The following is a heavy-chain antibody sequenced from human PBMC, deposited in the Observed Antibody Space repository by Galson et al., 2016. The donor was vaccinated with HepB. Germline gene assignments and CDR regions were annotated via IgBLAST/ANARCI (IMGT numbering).Heavy chain of an antibody. Sequence: SVKVSCKASGFTFSKFAMHWIRQAPGHRFEWMGKINAGSGDTKYSEEFQGRITITINTSAHTVYLELTSLRSEDTATYYCARGYNWIGGDGSALDSWGQGTLVTVSS. CDR1: GFTFSKFA. J-gene: IGHJ4*02. CDR2: INAGSGDT. CDR3: ARGYNWIGGDGSALDS. V-gene: IGHV1-3*01. D-gene: IGHD1-20*01.